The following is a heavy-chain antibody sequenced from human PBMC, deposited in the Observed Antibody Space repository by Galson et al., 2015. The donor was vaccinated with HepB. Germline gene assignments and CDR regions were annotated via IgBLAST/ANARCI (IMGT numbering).Heavy chain of an antibody. V-gene: IGHV4-31*03. D-gene: IGHD6-25*01. J-gene: IGHJ5*02. CDR3: ARLTAAAGVRFDT. Sequence: TLSLTCTVSGDSIIDGGYYWSWIRQHPEKGLEWIGYISKTGSTYHNPSFESRIILSKDSSRNQFSLRADSVTAADTAVYFCARLTAAAGVRFDTWGQGILVTVSS. CDR1: GDSIIDGGYY. CDR2: ISKTGST.